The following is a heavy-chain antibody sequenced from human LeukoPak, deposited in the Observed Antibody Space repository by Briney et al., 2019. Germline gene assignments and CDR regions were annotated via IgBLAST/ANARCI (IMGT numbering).Heavy chain of an antibody. Sequence: PSETLSLTCAVSGGSISSGGYSWSWIRQPPGKGLEWIGYIYYSGSTYYNPSLRSRVTISVDTSKNQFSLKLSSVTAADTAVYYCARGMVRMATILRLAKKTLWYFDYWGQGTLVTVSS. CDR3: ARGMVRMATILRLAKKTLWYFDY. D-gene: IGHD5-24*01. CDR1: GGSISSGGYS. CDR2: IYYSGST. J-gene: IGHJ4*02. V-gene: IGHV4-30-4*07.